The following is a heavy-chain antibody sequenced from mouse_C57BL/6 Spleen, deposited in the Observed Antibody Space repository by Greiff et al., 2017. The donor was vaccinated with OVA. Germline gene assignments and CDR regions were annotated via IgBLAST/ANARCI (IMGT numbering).Heavy chain of an antibody. V-gene: IGHV1-15*01. CDR1: GYTFTDYE. CDR2: IDPETGGT. D-gene: IGHD2-1*01. J-gene: IGHJ2*01. CDR3: TRGGNYYFDY. Sequence: SGAELVRPGASVTLSCKASGYTFTDYEMHWVKQTPVHGLEWIGAIDPETGGTAYNQKFKGKAILTADKSSSTAYMELRSLTSEDSAVYYCTRGGNYYFDYWGQGTTLTVSS.